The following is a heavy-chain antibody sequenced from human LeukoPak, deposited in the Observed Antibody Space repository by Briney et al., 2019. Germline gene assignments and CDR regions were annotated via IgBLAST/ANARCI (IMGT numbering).Heavy chain of an antibody. CDR2: ISAYNGNT. D-gene: IGHD5-18*01. Sequence: ASVKVSCKASGYTFTSYGIGWVRQAPGQGLEWMGWISAYNGNTNYAQKLQGRVTMTRDMSTSTVYMELSSLRSEDTAVYYCARALPHRRLMDTTMEQHWFDPWGQGTLVTVSS. CDR3: ARALPHRRLMDTTMEQHWFDP. CDR1: GYTFTSYG. J-gene: IGHJ5*02. V-gene: IGHV1-18*01.